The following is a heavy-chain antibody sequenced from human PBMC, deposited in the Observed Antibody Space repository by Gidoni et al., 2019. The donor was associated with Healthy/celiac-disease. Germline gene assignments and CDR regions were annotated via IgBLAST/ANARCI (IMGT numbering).Heavy chain of an antibody. CDR1: GFTFRSYS. Sequence: EVQLVEAGGGLVKPGGSLRLSCAATGFTFRSYSMNWVRQAPGKGLELVSSISRSSSYIYYAGSVKGRFTLSRDNVKNSLYLQMNSLRAEDTAVYYCARVWYYYDSSGPYAFDIWGQGTMVTVSS. V-gene: IGHV3-21*01. J-gene: IGHJ3*02. CDR3: ARVWYYYDSSGPYAFDI. CDR2: ISRSSSYI. D-gene: IGHD3-22*01.